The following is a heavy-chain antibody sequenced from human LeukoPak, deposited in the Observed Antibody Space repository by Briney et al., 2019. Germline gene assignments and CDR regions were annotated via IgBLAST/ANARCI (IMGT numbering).Heavy chain of an antibody. CDR2: ISSSGSTI. CDR1: GFTFSDYY. Sequence: PGGSLRLSCAASGFTFSDYYMSWIRQAPGKGLEWVSYISSSGSTIYYADSVKGRFTISRDNAKNSLYLQINSLRAEDTAVYYCARDCELVVPAAIPSGYPSSHGYFQHWGQGTLVTVSS. V-gene: IGHV3-11*01. D-gene: IGHD2-2*02. CDR3: ARDCELVVPAAIPSGYPSSHGYFQH. J-gene: IGHJ1*01.